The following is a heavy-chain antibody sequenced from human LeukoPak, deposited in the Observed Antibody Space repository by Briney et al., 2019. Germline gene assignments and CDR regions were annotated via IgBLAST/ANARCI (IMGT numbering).Heavy chain of an antibody. D-gene: IGHD3-22*01. CDR2: INHSGST. J-gene: IGHJ4*02. CDR3: ASVYDSSGYYPF. V-gene: IGHV4-34*01. CDR1: GGSFSGYY. Sequence: SETLSLTCAVYGGSFSGYYWSWIRQPPGKGLEWIGEINHSGSTNYNPSLKSRVTMSVDTSKNQFSLKLSSVTAADTAVYYSASVYDSSGYYPFWGQGTLVTVSS.